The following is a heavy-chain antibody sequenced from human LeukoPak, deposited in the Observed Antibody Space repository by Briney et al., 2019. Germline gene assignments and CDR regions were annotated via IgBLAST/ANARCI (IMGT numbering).Heavy chain of an antibody. D-gene: IGHD1-26*01. CDR3: ARAEEWEPRGNDAFDI. J-gene: IGHJ3*02. CDR2: IYHSGST. Sequence: SETLSLTCAVSGGSISNSNWWSWVRQPPGKGLEWIGEIYHSGSTNYNSSLKTRVTISVDKSKNQFSLKLSSVTAADTAVYYCARAEEWEPRGNDAFDIWGQGTMVTVSS. CDR1: GGSISNSNW. V-gene: IGHV4-4*02.